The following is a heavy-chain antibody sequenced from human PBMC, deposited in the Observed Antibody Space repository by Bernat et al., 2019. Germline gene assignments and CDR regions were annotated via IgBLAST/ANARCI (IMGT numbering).Heavy chain of an antibody. CDR3: ARVRNVDIVAMRGYFDN. V-gene: IGHV3-7*01. J-gene: IGHJ4*02. CDR1: GFTFNNYW. D-gene: IGHD5-12*01. CDR2: IKEDGSEK. Sequence: EVQLVESGGGLVQPGGSLRLSCAASGFTFNNYWMSWVRQAPGKGLEWGANIKEDGSEKYYVDSVKGRFTISRDNAKNSLYLQVNSLRAEDAAVYYCARVRNVDIVAMRGYFDNWGQGTLVTVSS.